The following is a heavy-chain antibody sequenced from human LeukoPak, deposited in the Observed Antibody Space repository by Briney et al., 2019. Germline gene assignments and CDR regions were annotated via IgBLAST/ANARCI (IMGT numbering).Heavy chain of an antibody. Sequence: GESLKISCKGSGYSFTNYWVGGARQMPGRGLEWMGIIYPGDSDTRYSPSFQGQVTISADRSISTAYLQWSSLKASDTAMYYCARALKGGGYSEYYFDYWGQGSLVTVSS. CDR1: GYSFTNYW. D-gene: IGHD3-22*01. CDR3: ARALKGGGYSEYYFDY. CDR2: IYPGDSDT. V-gene: IGHV5-51*01. J-gene: IGHJ4*02.